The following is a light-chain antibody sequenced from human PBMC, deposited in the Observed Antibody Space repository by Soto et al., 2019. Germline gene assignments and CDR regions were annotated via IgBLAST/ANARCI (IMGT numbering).Light chain of an antibody. CDR3: QQYNSYST. V-gene: IGKV3-20*01. Sequence: EIVLTQSPGTLSLSPGVRATLSCRASQSVDSNYLAWYQQKPGQAPRIIIFGASGRATGIPDRFSGSGSGTEFTLTISSLQPDDFATYYCQQYNSYSTFGQGTKVDIK. J-gene: IGKJ1*01. CDR1: QSVDSNY. CDR2: GAS.